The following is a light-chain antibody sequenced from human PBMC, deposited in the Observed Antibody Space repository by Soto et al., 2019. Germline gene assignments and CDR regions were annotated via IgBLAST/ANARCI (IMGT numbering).Light chain of an antibody. Sequence: DIQMTQSPSFLSASVGDRVTITCRASQSITNYLNWYQQKPGKAPTLLIYTASSLKSGVPSRFSGSGSGTDFTLTISSLQPEDFATYYCHQSSSVPWTFGLGTKVEIK. CDR3: HQSSSVPWT. CDR1: QSITNY. CDR2: TAS. J-gene: IGKJ1*01. V-gene: IGKV1-39*01.